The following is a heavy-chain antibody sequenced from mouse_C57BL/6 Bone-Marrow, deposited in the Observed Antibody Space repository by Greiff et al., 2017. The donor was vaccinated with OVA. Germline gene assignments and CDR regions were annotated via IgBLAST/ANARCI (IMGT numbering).Heavy chain of an antibody. CDR1: GYTFTSYW. V-gene: IGHV1-69*01. CDR2: IDPSDSYT. J-gene: IGHJ1*03. CDR3: AVNYDWYFDV. Sequence: QVQLKQPGAELVMPGASVKLSCKASGYTFTSYWMHWVKQRPGQGLEWIGEIDPSDSYTNYNQKFKGKSTLTVDKSSSTAYMQLSSLTSEDSAVYYCAVNYDWYFDVWGTGTTVTVSS. D-gene: IGHD2-1*01.